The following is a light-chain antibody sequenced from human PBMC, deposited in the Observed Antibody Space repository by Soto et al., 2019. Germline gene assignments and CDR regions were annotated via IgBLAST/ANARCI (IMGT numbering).Light chain of an antibody. J-gene: IGKJ1*01. Sequence: IVMTQSPATLSVSPVERATLSCRASQNIYSNVAWYQQRPGQAPRLLIYRASTRATGIPARFSGGGSGTEFTLTISSLQSEDFTVYSCLQYHNLWAFGQGTKVDIK. CDR2: RAS. CDR1: QNIYSN. V-gene: IGKV3-15*01. CDR3: LQYHNLWA.